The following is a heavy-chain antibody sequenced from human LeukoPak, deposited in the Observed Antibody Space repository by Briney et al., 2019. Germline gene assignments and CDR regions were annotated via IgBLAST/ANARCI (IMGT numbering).Heavy chain of an antibody. CDR1: GFTFSSYA. J-gene: IGHJ5*02. V-gene: IGHV3-30-3*01. D-gene: IGHD3-22*01. CDR3: ARDNYYDSSGSHSGSPPYH. CDR2: ISYDGSNK. Sequence: GGSLRLSCAASGFTFSSYAMHWVRQAPGKGLEWVAVISYDGSNKYYADSVKGRFTISRDNSKNTLYLQMNSLRAEDTAVYYCARDNYYDSSGSHSGSPPYHWGQGTLVTVSS.